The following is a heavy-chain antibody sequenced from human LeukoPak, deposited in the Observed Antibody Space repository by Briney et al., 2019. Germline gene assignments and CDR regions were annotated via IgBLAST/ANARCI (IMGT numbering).Heavy chain of an antibody. CDR2: ISGSGGTT. J-gene: IGHJ4*02. CDR1: GLTFSSYA. Sequence: PGGSLRLSCAASGLTFSSYAMSWVRQAPGKGLEWVSTISGSGGTTYYADSVKGRFTISRDNSKDTLYLQMNSLRAEDTAIYYCAKYGSGSYYRDWGQGTLVTVSS. CDR3: AKYGSGSYYRD. V-gene: IGHV3-23*01. D-gene: IGHD3-10*01.